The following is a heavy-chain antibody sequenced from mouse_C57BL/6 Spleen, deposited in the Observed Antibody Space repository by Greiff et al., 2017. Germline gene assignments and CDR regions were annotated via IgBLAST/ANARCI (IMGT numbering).Heavy chain of an antibody. V-gene: IGHV1-52*01. Sequence: QVQLQQSGAELVRPGSSVKLSCKASGYTFTSYWMHWVKQRPIQGLEWIGNIDPSDSETHYNQKFKDKATLTVDKSSSTAYMQLSSLTSEDSAVYYCARDGAYDYEAWFAYWGQGTLVTVSA. CDR1: GYTFTSYW. CDR3: ARDGAYDYEAWFAY. D-gene: IGHD2-4*01. J-gene: IGHJ3*01. CDR2: IDPSDSET.